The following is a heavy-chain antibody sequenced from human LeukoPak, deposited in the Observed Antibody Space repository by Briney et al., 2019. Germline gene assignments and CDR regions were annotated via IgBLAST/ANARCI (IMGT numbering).Heavy chain of an antibody. J-gene: IGHJ6*03. D-gene: IGHD6-6*01. V-gene: IGHV3-7*01. Sequence: TGGSPRLSCAASGFTFSSYWMSWVRQAPGKGLEWVANIKQDGSEKYYVDSVKGRFTISRDNAKNSLYLQMNSLRAEDTAVYYCARAGRGIAARREGYYYYYYMDVWGKGTTVTVSS. CDR1: GFTFSSYW. CDR3: ARAGRGIAARREGYYYYYYMDV. CDR2: IKQDGSEK.